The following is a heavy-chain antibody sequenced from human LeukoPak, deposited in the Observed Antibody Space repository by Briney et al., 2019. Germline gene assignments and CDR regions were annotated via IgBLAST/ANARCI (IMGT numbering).Heavy chain of an antibody. D-gene: IGHD1-26*01. J-gene: IGHJ4*02. CDR3: ARETTNRVGATVY. Sequence: ASVKVSCKASGGTFSSYAISWVRQAPGQGLEWMGIINPSGGSTSYAQKFQGRVTMTRDTSTSTVYMELSSLRSEDTAVYYCARETTNRVGATVYWGQGTLVTVSS. CDR1: GGTFSSYA. V-gene: IGHV1-46*01. CDR2: INPSGGST.